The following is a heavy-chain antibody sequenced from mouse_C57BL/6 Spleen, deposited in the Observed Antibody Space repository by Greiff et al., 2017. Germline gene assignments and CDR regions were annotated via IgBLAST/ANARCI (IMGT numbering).Heavy chain of an antibody. D-gene: IGHD2-5*01. Sequence: VQLQQPGAELVKPGASVKLSCKASGYTFTSYWMHWVKQRPGQGLEWIGMIHPNSGSTNYNEKFKSKATLTVDKSSSTAYMQLSSLTSEDSAVYYCAREEDYSNYRGFAYWGQGTLVTVSA. CDR2: IHPNSGST. J-gene: IGHJ3*01. CDR3: AREEDYSNYRGFAY. V-gene: IGHV1-64*01. CDR1: GYTFTSYW.